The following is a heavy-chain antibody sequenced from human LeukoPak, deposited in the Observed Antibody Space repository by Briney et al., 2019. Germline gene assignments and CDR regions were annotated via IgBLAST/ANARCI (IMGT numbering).Heavy chain of an antibody. Sequence: GGSLRLSCGASGFTFSSYGMTWVRQAPGKGLEWVSGISGSGDSTYYADSVKGRFTISRDNSKNTLYLQMNSLRAEDTAVYYCAVDPRGYSYGPDYWGQGTLVTVSS. CDR1: GFTFSSYG. D-gene: IGHD5-18*01. J-gene: IGHJ4*02. CDR3: AVDPRGYSYGPDY. CDR2: ISGSGDST. V-gene: IGHV3-23*01.